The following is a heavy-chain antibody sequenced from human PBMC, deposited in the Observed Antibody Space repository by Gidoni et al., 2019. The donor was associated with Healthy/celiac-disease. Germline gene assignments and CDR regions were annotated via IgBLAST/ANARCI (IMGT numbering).Heavy chain of an antibody. Sequence: SCVPSGCPFRGYVITWVRQAPGQGLEWMGGIIPIFGTANYAQKFQGRVTLTAAESTSTAYMELSSLRSEDTAVYYWARRGDTSGYRYFDLWGRGTLVTVSS. D-gene: IGHD3-22*01. CDR3: ARRGDTSGYRYFDL. CDR1: GCPFRGYV. J-gene: IGHJ2*01. CDR2: IIPIFGTA. V-gene: IGHV1-69*01.